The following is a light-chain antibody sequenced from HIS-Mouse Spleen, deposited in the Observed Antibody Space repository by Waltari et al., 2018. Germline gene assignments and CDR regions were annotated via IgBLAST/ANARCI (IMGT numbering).Light chain of an antibody. V-gene: IGLV2-23*01. J-gene: IGLJ2*01. CDR3: CSYAGSSTFVV. CDR2: EGS. Sequence: QSALTQPASVSGSPGPSITISCTGTRSDVGSYNLVSRYQQHPGKAPKLMIYEGSKRPSGVSNRFSGSKSGNTASLTISGLQAEDEADYYCCSYAGSSTFVVFGGGTKLTVL. CDR1: RSDVGSYNL.